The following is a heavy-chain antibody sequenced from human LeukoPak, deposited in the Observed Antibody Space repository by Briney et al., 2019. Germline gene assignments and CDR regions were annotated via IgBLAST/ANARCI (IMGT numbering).Heavy chain of an antibody. J-gene: IGHJ4*02. V-gene: IGHV3-33*01. D-gene: IGHD6-19*01. CDR1: GFTFSNYG. Sequence: GGSLRLSCAASGFTFSNYGIHWVRQAPGKGLEWVALIWYDGSNKFYADSVKGRFTISRDNSKNTLYLQMNSLRAEDTAVYYCARWRAGIAMAVDYWGQGALVTVSS. CDR3: ARWRAGIAMAVDY. CDR2: IWYDGSNK.